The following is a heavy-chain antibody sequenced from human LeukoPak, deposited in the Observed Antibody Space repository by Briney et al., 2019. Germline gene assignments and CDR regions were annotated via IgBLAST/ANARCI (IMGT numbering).Heavy chain of an antibody. CDR1: GFTFSNYS. V-gene: IGHV3-48*04. Sequence: GGSLRLSCAASGFTFSNYSMDWVRQAPGKGLEWVSYISSSSSTIYYADSVKGRFTISRDNAKNSLYLQMNSLRAEDTALYYCAKALSGSYFPPHFDYWGQGTLVTVSS. CDR3: AKALSGSYFPPHFDY. J-gene: IGHJ4*02. D-gene: IGHD1-26*01. CDR2: ISSSSSTI.